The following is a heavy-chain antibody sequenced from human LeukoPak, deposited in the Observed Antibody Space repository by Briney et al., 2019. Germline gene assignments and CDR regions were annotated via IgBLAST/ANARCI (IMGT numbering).Heavy chain of an antibody. D-gene: IGHD6-19*01. CDR1: GFTFRSYE. V-gene: IGHV3-48*01. Sequence: PGGSLRLSCAASGFTFRSYEMNWVRQAPGKGLEWVSYISSSGSTIYYADSVKGRFTISRDNAKNTLYLQMNSLRVEDTAVYYCATESQWLVPNWGQGTLVTVSS. CDR3: ATESQWLVPN. CDR2: ISSSGSTI. J-gene: IGHJ4*02.